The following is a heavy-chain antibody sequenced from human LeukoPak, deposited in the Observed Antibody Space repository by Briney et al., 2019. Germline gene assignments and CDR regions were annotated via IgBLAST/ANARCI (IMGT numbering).Heavy chain of an antibody. J-gene: IGHJ4*02. CDR2: LYISGST. CDR3: ARDLSGSLYFDY. CDR1: GGSISSYY. D-gene: IGHD3-10*01. Sequence: RSSETLSLTCTVSGGSISSYYWSWIRQPAGRGLEWIGRLYISGSTDYNPSLKSRVTISVDTSNNQFSLNLNSVTAADTAVYFCARDLSGSLYFDYWGQGVLVTVSS. V-gene: IGHV4-4*07.